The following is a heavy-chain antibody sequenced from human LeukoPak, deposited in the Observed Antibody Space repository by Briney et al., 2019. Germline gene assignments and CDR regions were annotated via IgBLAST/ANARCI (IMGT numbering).Heavy chain of an antibody. J-gene: IGHJ6*02. CDR1: GGSISSGDYY. Sequence: SETLSLTCTVSGGSISSGDYYWSWIRQHPGKGLEWIGYIYYSGSTYYNPSLKSRVTISVDTSKNQFSLKLSSVTAADTAVYYCARDDGGAAAEGYYYGMDVWGQGTTVTVSS. V-gene: IGHV4-31*03. CDR2: IYYSGST. D-gene: IGHD6-13*01. CDR3: ARDDGGAAAEGYYYGMDV.